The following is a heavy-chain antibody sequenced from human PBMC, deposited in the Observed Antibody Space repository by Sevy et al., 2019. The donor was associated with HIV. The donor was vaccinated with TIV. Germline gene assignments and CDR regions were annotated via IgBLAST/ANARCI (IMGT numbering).Heavy chain of an antibody. V-gene: IGHV3-53*01. CDR3: ARDLVRPGIAVAGFDY. CDR1: GFTVSSNY. J-gene: IGHJ4*02. Sequence: GGSLRLSCAASGFTVSSNYMSWVRQAPGKGLEWVSVIYGGGSTYYADSVKDRFTITRDNSKNTLYLQMNSLRPEDTAVYYCARDLVRPGIAVAGFDYWGQGTLVTVSS. D-gene: IGHD6-13*01. CDR2: IYGGGST.